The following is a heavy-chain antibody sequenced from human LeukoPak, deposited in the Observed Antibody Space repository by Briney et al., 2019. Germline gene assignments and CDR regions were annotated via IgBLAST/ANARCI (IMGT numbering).Heavy chain of an antibody. CDR2: IYYSGST. CDR1: GGSISNSSYY. Sequence: SETLSLTCSVSGGSISNSSYYWAWIRKPPGKGLEWLGSIYYSGSTFYNSSLKSRVTISVDTSKNQFPLKLSSVTAADTAVYYCARIRRYSGSPIDYWGQGTLVTVSS. V-gene: IGHV4-39*01. D-gene: IGHD1-26*01. CDR3: ARIRRYSGSPIDY. J-gene: IGHJ4*02.